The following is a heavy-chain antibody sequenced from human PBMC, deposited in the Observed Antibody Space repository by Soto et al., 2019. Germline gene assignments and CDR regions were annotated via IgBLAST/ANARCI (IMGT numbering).Heavy chain of an antibody. CDR1: GFTFSDYW. Sequence: EVQLVESGGGLVQPGGSLRLSCAVSGFTFSDYWMHWVRQAPGKGLVWVSRIYTDGSRTNYADSVKGRFTISRDNAENTLYLQMSSLRAEETAVYYCARGVRGSYGLDIWGQGTMVTVSS. V-gene: IGHV3-74*01. CDR3: ARGVRGSYGLDI. CDR2: IYTDGSRT. D-gene: IGHD4-17*01. J-gene: IGHJ3*02.